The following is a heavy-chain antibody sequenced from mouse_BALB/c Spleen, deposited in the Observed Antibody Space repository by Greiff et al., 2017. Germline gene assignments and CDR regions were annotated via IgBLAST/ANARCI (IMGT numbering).Heavy chain of an antibody. V-gene: IGHV6-3*01. J-gene: IGHJ2*01. Sequence: EVKVVESGGGLVQPGGSMKLSCVASGFTFSSYWMSWVRQSPEKGLEWVAEIRLKSDNYATHYAESVKGKFTISRDDSKSRLYLQMNSLRAEDTGIYYCTVPVENYWGQGTTLTVSS. CDR1: GFTFSSYW. CDR2: IRLKSDNYAT. CDR3: TVPVENY.